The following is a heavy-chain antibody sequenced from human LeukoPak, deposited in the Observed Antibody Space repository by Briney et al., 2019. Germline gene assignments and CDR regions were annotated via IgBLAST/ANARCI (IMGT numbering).Heavy chain of an antibody. V-gene: IGHV3-11*01. CDR2: ISPSGSSI. Sequence: PGGSLRLSCAAPGFTFRDHYMSWIRQAPGKGLEWISYISPSGSSIYYADSVKGRFTISRDSAKNSLNLQMNSLRAEDTAMYYCARGHYGMDVWGQGTTVTVSS. J-gene: IGHJ6*02. CDR3: ARGHYGMDV. CDR1: GFTFRDHY.